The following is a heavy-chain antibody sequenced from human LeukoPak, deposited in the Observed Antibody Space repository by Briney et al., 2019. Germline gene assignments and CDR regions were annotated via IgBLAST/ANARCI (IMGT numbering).Heavy chain of an antibody. Sequence: GGSLRLSCAASGFTFSSYSMNWVRQAPGKGLEWVSYVSNSIIDYADSVKGRFTIYRDNAKNSLYLQMNSLRAEDTAVYYCVRDHLWAFDYWGQGTLVTVSS. CDR1: GFTFSSYS. CDR3: VRDHLWAFDY. J-gene: IGHJ4*02. V-gene: IGHV3-48*01. D-gene: IGHD3-10*01. CDR2: VSNSII.